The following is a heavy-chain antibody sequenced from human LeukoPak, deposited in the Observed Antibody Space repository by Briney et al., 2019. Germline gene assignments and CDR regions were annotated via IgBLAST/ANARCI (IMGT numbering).Heavy chain of an antibody. CDR3: AKRGAVAGTLSYYAMDV. D-gene: IGHD6-19*01. CDR2: VWYDGATQ. CDR1: GFAFSNYG. V-gene: IGHV3-33*06. Sequence: GSLRLSCAASGFAFSNYGMHWVRQAPGKGLEWVAIVWYDGATQYYIDSVSGRFTISRDNSKNTLYLQMDSLRAEDTAVYYCAKRGAVAGTLSYYAMDVWGQGTTVTVSP. J-gene: IGHJ6*01.